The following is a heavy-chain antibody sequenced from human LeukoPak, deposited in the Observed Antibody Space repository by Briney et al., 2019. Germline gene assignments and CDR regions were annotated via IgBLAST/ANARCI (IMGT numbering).Heavy chain of an antibody. V-gene: IGHV4-38-2*02. CDR3: ARVRGYCSSTICYRYYFDY. Sequence: SETLSLTCTVSGYSISSVYYWGWIRQPPGKGLEWIGTIYHSRSTYYNPSLKSRVTISVDTSKNQFSLKLTSVTAADTAVYYCARVRGYCSSTICYRYYFDYWGQGTLVTVSS. CDR1: GYSISSVYY. D-gene: IGHD2-2*01. CDR2: IYHSRST. J-gene: IGHJ4*02.